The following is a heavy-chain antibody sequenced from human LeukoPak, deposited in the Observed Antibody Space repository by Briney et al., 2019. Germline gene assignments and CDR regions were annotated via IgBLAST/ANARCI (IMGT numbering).Heavy chain of an antibody. CDR2: ISWNSGNI. D-gene: IGHD1-26*01. CDR1: GISIGDYA. CDR3: AKDDFSGSRFDY. J-gene: IGHJ4*02. Sequence: SPRLSCATSGISIGDYAMHWVRQTPGKGLEWVSGISWNSGNIGYADFVKGRFTISRDNAKNSLYLQMNNLRAEDTAVYYCAKDDFSGSRFDYWGQGTLVTVSS. V-gene: IGHV3-9*01.